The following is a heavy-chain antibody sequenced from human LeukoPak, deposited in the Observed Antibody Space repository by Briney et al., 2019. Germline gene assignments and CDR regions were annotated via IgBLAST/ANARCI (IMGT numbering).Heavy chain of an antibody. J-gene: IGHJ6*02. Sequence: PGGSLRLSCAASGFTFSSYGMHWVRQAPGKGLEWVAVIWYDGSNKYYADSVKGRFTISRDNSKNTLYLQMNSLRAEDTAVYYCARGPLETANAGWGQGAKVNVSS. V-gene: IGHV3-33*01. CDR1: GFTFSSYG. D-gene: IGHD5-18*01. CDR3: ARGPLETANAG. CDR2: IWYDGSNK.